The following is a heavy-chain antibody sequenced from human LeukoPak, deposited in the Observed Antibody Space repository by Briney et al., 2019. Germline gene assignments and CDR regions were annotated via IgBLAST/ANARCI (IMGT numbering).Heavy chain of an antibody. V-gene: IGHV4-59*01. Sequence: SETLSLTCTVSGGSISSYYWSRIRQPPGKGLEWIGYIYYSGSTNYNPSLKSRVTISVDTSKNQFSLKLSSVTAADTAVYYCARSIAAATYYYYGMDVWGKGTTVTVSS. D-gene: IGHD6-13*01. CDR3: ARSIAAATYYYYGMDV. J-gene: IGHJ6*04. CDR1: GGSISSYY. CDR2: IYYSGST.